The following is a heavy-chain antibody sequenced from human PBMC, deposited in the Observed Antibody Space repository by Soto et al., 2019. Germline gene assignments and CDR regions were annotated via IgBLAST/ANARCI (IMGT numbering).Heavy chain of an antibody. CDR3: ARRPGYSYAYILDWYFDY. CDR1: GYTFTGYY. CDR2: INPNSGGT. V-gene: IGHV1-2*02. D-gene: IGHD5-18*01. J-gene: IGHJ4*02. Sequence: ASVKASCKASGYTFTGYYMHWVRQAPGQGLKWMGWINPNSGGTNYAQKFQGRVTMTRDTSISTAYMELSRLRSDDTAVYYCARRPGYSYAYILDWYFDYWDQGTLVTVSS.